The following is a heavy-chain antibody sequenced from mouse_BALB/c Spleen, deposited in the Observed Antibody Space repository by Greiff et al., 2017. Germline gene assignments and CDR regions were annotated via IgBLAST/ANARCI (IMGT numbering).Heavy chain of an antibody. V-gene: IGHV1-69*02. CDR3: TRGRVYYGGYYYATDY. CDR2: IYPSDSYT. Sequence: QVQLQQPGAELVRPGASVKLSCKASGYTFTSYWINWVKQRPGQGLEWIGNIYPSDSYTNYNQKFKDKATLTVDKSSSTAYMQLSSPTSEDSAVYYCTRGRVYYGGYYYATDYWGQGTSVTVSS. CDR1: GYTFTSYW. D-gene: IGHD1-1*01. J-gene: IGHJ4*01.